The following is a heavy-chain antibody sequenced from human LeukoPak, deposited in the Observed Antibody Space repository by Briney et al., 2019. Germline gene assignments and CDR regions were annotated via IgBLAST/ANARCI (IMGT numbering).Heavy chain of an antibody. CDR1: GFTFSSYD. CDR3: ARAAVVRGVKSTLFDY. D-gene: IGHD3-10*01. J-gene: IGHJ4*02. Sequence: PGGSLRLSCAASGFTFSSYDMHWVRQATGKGLEWVSAIGTAGDTYYPGSVKGRFTISRENVKNSLYLQMNSLRAGDTAVYYCARAAVVRGVKSTLFDYWGQGTLVTVSS. V-gene: IGHV3-13*04. CDR2: IGTAGDT.